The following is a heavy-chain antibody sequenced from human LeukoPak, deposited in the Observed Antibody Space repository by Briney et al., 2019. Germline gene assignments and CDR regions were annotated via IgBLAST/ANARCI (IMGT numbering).Heavy chain of an antibody. CDR2: IKQDGSEK. Sequence: GGSLRLSCAASGFTFSSYWMSWVRQAPGKGLEWVANIKQDGSEKYYVDSVKGRFTISRDNYKNTLYLQMNSLRAEDTAVYYCAKAYYYDSSGQRAFDIWGQGTMVTVSS. V-gene: IGHV3-7*03. J-gene: IGHJ3*02. CDR1: GFTFSSYW. CDR3: AKAYYYDSSGQRAFDI. D-gene: IGHD3-22*01.